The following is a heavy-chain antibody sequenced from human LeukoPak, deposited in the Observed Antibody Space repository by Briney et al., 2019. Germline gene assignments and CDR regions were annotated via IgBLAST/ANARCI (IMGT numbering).Heavy chain of an antibody. D-gene: IGHD3-10*01. J-gene: IGHJ6*02. Sequence: GASVKVSCKASGYTFTSYYVHWVRQAPGQGLEWMGIINPSGGSTSYAQKFQGRVTMTRDTSTSTVYMELSSLRSEDTAVYYCARDVLLWFGELSVYYYYGMDVWGQGTTVTVSS. V-gene: IGHV1-46*01. CDR3: ARDVLLWFGELSVYYYYGMDV. CDR2: INPSGGST. CDR1: GYTFTSYY.